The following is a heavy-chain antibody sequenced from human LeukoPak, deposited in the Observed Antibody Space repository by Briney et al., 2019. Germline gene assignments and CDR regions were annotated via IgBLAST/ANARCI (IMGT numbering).Heavy chain of an antibody. V-gene: IGHV3-9*01. Sequence: PGGSLRLSCAASGFTFDGYAMHWVRQAPGKGLEWVSCINWNSRNIGYADSVKGRFTISRDNAKNSLYLQMNSLRAEDTALYYCAKASGGTYYYYMDVWGKGTTVTVSS. D-gene: IGHD3-3*01. CDR1: GFTFDGYA. CDR2: INWNSRNI. CDR3: AKASGGTYYYYMDV. J-gene: IGHJ6*03.